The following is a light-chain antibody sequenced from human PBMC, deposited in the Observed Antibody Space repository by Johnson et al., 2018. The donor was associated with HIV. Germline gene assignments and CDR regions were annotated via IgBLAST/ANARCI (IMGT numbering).Light chain of an antibody. J-gene: IGLJ1*01. V-gene: IGLV1-51*02. CDR1: NSNIGNNY. CDR2: ENN. Sequence: QSVLTQSPSVSAAPGQKVTISCSGSNSNIGNNYVSWFQQLPGTAPKLLIYENNKRPSGIPDRFSGSKSGTSATLGITGLQTGDEADYYCGTWDSSLSAYVFGTGTEVTVL. CDR3: GTWDSSLSAYV.